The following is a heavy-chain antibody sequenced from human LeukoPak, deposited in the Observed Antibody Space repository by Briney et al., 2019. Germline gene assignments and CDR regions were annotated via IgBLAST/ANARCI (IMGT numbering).Heavy chain of an antibody. CDR2: IKKTVSEK. J-gene: IGHJ4*02. CDR3: ARGRIFDY. D-gene: IGHD2/OR15-2a*01. CDR1: GFTFSTYW. Sequence: GGSLRLSCAASGFTFSTYWMSWVRQAPGKGLEWVANIKKTVSEKYYVDSLKGRFTISRDNAKNSLYLQMNSLRAEDTAVYYCARGRIFDYWGQGTLVPVSS. V-gene: IGHV3-7*05.